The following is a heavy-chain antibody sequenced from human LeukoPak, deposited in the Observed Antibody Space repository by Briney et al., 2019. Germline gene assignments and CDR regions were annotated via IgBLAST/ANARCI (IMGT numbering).Heavy chain of an antibody. D-gene: IGHD5-18*01. V-gene: IGHV3-33*01. J-gene: IGHJ4*02. CDR2: IWYDGSNK. CDR1: GFTFNSYG. CDR3: ARDLGGIQLWFGFDY. Sequence: PGGSLRLSCAASGFTFNSYGMHWVRQAPGKGLEWVAVIWYDGSNKYYADSVKGRFTISRDNSKNTLYLQMNSLRAEDTAVYYCARDLGGIQLWFGFDYWGQGTLVTVSS.